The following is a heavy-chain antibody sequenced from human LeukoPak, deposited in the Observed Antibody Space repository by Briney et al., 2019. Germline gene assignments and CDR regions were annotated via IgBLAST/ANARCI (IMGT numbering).Heavy chain of an antibody. CDR2: ISSSSSYI. J-gene: IGHJ4*02. Sequence: GGSLRHSCAASGFTFSSYSMNWVRQAPGKGLEWVSSISSSSSYIYYADSVKGRFTISRDNAKNSLYLQTNSLRAEDTAVYYCARGRFSGSSDYDYWGQGTLVTVSS. CDR3: ARGRFSGSSDYDY. V-gene: IGHV3-21*01. CDR1: GFTFSSYS. D-gene: IGHD1-26*01.